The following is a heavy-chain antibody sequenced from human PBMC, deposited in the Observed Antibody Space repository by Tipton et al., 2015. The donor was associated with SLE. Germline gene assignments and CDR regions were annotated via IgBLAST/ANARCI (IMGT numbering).Heavy chain of an antibody. J-gene: IGHJ6*02. D-gene: IGHD7-27*01. CDR1: GGSISSSSYY. CDR2: IYYSGST. Sequence: TLSLTCTVSGGSISSSSYYWGWIRQPPGKGLEWIGSIYYSGSTYYNPSLKSRVTISVDTSKNQFSLKLSSVTAADTAVYYCARDAGDPGYYYYGMDVWGRGTTVTVSS. CDR3: ARDAGDPGYYYYGMDV. V-gene: IGHV4-39*07.